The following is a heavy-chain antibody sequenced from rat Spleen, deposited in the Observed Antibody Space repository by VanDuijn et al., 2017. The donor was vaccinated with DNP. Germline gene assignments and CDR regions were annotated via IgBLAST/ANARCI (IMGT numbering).Heavy chain of an antibody. CDR1: GFTFSNYY. V-gene: IGHV5-7*01. CDR3: ARPDY. CDR2: ISYDGTST. Sequence: EVQLVESGGGLVQPGRSMKLSCAASGFTFSNYYMAWVRQAPTKGLEWVATISYDGTSTNYRGSVKGRFTISRDNAKSTLYLQMDSLRSEDTATYYCARPDYWGQGVMVTVSS. J-gene: IGHJ2*01.